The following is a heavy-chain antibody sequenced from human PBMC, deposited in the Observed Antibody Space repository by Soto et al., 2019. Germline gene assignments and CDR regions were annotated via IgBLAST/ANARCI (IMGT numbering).Heavy chain of an antibody. Sequence: PGGSLRLSCAASGFTFSSYPMSWVRQAPGKGLEWVSAISGGGGSTYYADSVKGRFTISRDNSKNTLYLQMNSLRAEDTAIYYYAKGRNHYDSNNYYSFPLDVWGQGTTVTVSS. CDR3: AKGRNHYDSNNYYSFPLDV. D-gene: IGHD3-22*01. CDR2: ISGGGGST. CDR1: GFTFSSYP. V-gene: IGHV3-23*01. J-gene: IGHJ6*02.